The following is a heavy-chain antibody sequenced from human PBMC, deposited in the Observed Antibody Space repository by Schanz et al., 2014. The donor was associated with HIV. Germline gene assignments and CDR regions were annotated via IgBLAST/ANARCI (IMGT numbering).Heavy chain of an antibody. CDR3: ANQRYSGTYRPFDY. V-gene: IGHV3-30*18. J-gene: IGHJ4*02. D-gene: IGHD1-26*01. CDR2: LSYDGTKK. Sequence: QVQLVESGGGVVQPGRSLRLSCVASGFNFNSYGMHWVRQAPGKGLEWVAVLSYDGTKKHYADSVKGRFTISRDNSKNTVYLRMSGLRAEDTAVYYCANQRYSGTYRPFDYWGRGTLVTVSS. CDR1: GFNFNSYG.